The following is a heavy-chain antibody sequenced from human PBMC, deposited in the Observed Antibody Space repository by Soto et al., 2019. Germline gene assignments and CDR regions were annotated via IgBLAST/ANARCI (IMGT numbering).Heavy chain of an antibody. V-gene: IGHV4-31*03. CDR1: GGSISSGGYY. Sequence: SETLSLTCTVSGGSISSGGYYWSWIRQHPGKGLEWIGYIYYSGSTYYSPSLKSRVTISVDTSKNQFSLKLSSVTAADTAVYYCARDQMLSHWFDPWGQGTLVTVSS. CDR2: IYYSGST. CDR3: ARDQMLSHWFDP. J-gene: IGHJ5*02. D-gene: IGHD2-2*01.